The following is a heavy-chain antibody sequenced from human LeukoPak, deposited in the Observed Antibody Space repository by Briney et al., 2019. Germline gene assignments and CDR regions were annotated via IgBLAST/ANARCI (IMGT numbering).Heavy chain of an antibody. CDR3: ARDTDWFAIMKYYFDL. D-gene: IGHD3/OR15-3a*01. V-gene: IGHV3-30*15. J-gene: IGHJ4*02. Sequence: GGSLRLSCAASGLSLSYFAMHWVPQAPGKGLGWVALITYDENKKDYADSVRGRFTISRDNSTTTLVLKMSSLRTEDTAVCYCARDTDWFAIMKYYFDLWGRGTLVTVSS. CDR2: ITYDENKK. CDR1: GLSLSYFA.